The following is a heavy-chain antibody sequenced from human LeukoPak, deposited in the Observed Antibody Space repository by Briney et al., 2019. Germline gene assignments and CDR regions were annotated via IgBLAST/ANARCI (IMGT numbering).Heavy chain of an antibody. CDR3: ARSYDYVWGSYRYETFDY. J-gene: IGHJ4*02. D-gene: IGHD3-16*02. CDR1: GYTFTSYG. CDR2: ISAYNGNT. V-gene: IGHV1-18*03. Sequence: ASVKVSCKASGYTFTSYGISWVRQAPGQGLEWMGWISAYNGNTNYAQKLQGRVTITRDTSASTAYMELSSLRSEDMAVYYCARSYDYVWGSYRYETFDYWGQGTLVTVSS.